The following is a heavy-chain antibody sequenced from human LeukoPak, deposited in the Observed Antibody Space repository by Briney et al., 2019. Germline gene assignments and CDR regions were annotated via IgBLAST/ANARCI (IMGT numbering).Heavy chain of an antibody. CDR2: INPRGGST. Sequence: ASVKVSCKASGYTFINYYVHWVRQAPGQGLQWLGMINPRGGSTVYAQMLQGRLTMTTDMSTRTVYMELNSLTSEDTAVYYCARGRTTQSYASSGFYPRDYWGQGTLVTVSS. CDR3: ARGRTTQSYASSGFYPRDY. D-gene: IGHD3-22*01. CDR1: GYTFINYY. J-gene: IGHJ4*02. V-gene: IGHV1-46*01.